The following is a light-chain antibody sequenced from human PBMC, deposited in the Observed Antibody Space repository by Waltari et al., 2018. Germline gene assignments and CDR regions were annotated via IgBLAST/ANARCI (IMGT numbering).Light chain of an antibody. V-gene: IGKV3-11*01. CDR1: QSVSTF. J-gene: IGKJ4*01. CDR2: HAS. Sequence: EIVLTQPPATLSFSPGERATPSCRASQSVSTFLAWYQQKPGQAPRLLIYHASNRATGIPARFSGRGSGTNFTLTISSLEPEDFAVYYCQQRANWPPLSFGGGTRVEIK. CDR3: QQRANWPPLS.